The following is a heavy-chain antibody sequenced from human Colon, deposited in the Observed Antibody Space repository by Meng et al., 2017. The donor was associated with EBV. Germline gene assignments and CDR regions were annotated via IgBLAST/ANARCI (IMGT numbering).Heavy chain of an antibody. J-gene: IGHJ4*02. CDR3: ARGKQDAWELLAY. D-gene: IGHD1-26*01. CDR2: IDDSGST. Sequence: VELAESGPGPVEPSGTPSLTCGVSGVSISSNNRWTWVRQPPGKRLEWIGDIDDSGSTNYNPSLNSRISISLDKSKNHFSLKVNSVTAADTAVYYCARGKQDAWELLAYWGQGALVTVSS. V-gene: IGHV4-4*02. CDR1: GVSISSNNR.